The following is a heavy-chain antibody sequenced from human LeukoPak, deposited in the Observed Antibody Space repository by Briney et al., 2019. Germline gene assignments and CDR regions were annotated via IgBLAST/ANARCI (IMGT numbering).Heavy chain of an antibody. V-gene: IGHV3-21*04. D-gene: IGHD3-22*01. CDR3: AKSGRRYYDSSGYYDSDFDY. Sequence: GGSLRLSCAASGFTFSTDNMNWVRQAPGKGLAWVSSISSSGSYLYYADSVKGRFTISRDNANNSLYLQMNSLRAEDTAVYYCAKSGRRYYDSSGYYDSDFDYWGQGTLVTVSS. J-gene: IGHJ4*02. CDR2: ISSSGSYL. CDR1: GFTFSTDN.